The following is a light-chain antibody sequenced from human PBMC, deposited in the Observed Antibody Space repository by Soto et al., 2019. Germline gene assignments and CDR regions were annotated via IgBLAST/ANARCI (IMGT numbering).Light chain of an antibody. CDR1: QSISSY. CDR3: QQSYSTPQT. J-gene: IGKJ1*01. CDR2: AAS. Sequence: DIQLTQPQSSLSASVGDRVTITCRASQSISSYLNWYQQKPGKAPNLLIYAASSLQSGVPSRFSGSGSGTDFTLTISSLQPEDFATYYCQQSYSTPQTFGQGTKVDIK. V-gene: IGKV1-39*01.